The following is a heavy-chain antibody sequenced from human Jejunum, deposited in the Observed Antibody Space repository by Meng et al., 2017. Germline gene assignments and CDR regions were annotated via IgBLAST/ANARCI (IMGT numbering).Heavy chain of an antibody. CDR2: IYYSGST. Sequence: GSLRLSCTVSGGSISSNSYYWGWIRQPPGKGLEWIGGIYYSGSTYYNPSLKSRVTISIDTSKNQFSLRLSSVTAADTAVYYCTRVRDGMATIDYWGRGTLVTVSS. D-gene: IGHD5-24*01. CDR3: TRVRDGMATIDY. CDR1: GGSISSNSYY. V-gene: IGHV4-39*07. J-gene: IGHJ4*02.